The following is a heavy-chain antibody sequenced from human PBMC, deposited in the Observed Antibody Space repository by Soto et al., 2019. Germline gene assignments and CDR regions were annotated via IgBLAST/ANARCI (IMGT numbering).Heavy chain of an antibody. Sequence: ASVKVSCKASGFTFTSFYMHWVRRAPGQGPEWMGIMHPYGGSTGYAQKFQGRVTLTRDTSTRTDYMELSSLRSDDTAVYYCAILYYYDSGDYYSNYQYYGMDVWGQGTTVTV. CDR2: MHPYGGST. J-gene: IGHJ6*02. D-gene: IGHD3-22*01. CDR1: GFTFTSFY. CDR3: AILYYYDSGDYYSNYQYYGMDV. V-gene: IGHV1-46*01.